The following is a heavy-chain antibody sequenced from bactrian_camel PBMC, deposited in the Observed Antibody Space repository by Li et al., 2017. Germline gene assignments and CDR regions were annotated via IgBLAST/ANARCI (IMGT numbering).Heavy chain of an antibody. V-gene: IGHV3S1*01. CDR2: INSGGGST. J-gene: IGHJ4*01. Sequence: QVQLVESGGGLVQPGGSLRLSCAASGLVFSSYNMNWVRQAPGKGLEWVSAINSGGGSTYYADSVKGRFTISRDNAKNTLYLQLNSLKTEDTAMYYCAKAPDTVVLGPLLNCWGQGTQVTVS. D-gene: IGHD6*01. CDR3: AKAPDTVVLGPLLNC. CDR1: GLVFSSYN.